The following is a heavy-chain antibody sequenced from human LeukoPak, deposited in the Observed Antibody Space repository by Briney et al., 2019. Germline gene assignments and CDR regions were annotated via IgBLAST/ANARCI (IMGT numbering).Heavy chain of an antibody. J-gene: IGHJ4*02. V-gene: IGHV1-46*01. CDR2: IKPSGGST. CDR3: ARRSVTFSFDY. Sequence: ASVKVSCKASGYTFTSYSIHWVRQAPGQGLGWMGIIKPSGGSTSYAQKFQGRVTMTSDTSTGTVYMELSSLRSEDTAVYYCARRSVTFSFDYWGQGTLVTVSS. CDR1: GYTFTSYS. D-gene: IGHD1-26*01.